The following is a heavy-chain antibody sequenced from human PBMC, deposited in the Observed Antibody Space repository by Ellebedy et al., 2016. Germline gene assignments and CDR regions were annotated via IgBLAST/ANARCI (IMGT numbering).Heavy chain of an antibody. CDR3: TRGRYFDWLLSDSTCFDY. J-gene: IGHJ4*02. V-gene: IGHV3-73*01. Sequence: GGSLRLSCAASGFTFSSYSMNWVRQASGKGLEWVGRIRSKANSYATAYAASVKGRFTISRDDSKSIAYLQMNSLKTEDTAVYYCTRGRYFDWLLSDSTCFDYWGQGTLVTVSS. CDR1: GFTFSSYS. D-gene: IGHD3-9*01. CDR2: IRSKANSYAT.